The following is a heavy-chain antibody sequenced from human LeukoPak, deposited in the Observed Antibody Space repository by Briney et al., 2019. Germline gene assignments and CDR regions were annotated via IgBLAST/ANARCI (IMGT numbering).Heavy chain of an antibody. Sequence: ASVKVSCKASGYTFTSYDINWVRQATGQGLEWMGWMNPNSGNTGYAQKFQGRVTITRNTSISTAYMELSSLRSEDTAVYYCTRAPRITMVRGVIYWFDPWGQGTLVTVSS. D-gene: IGHD3-10*01. CDR3: TRAPRITMVRGVIYWFDP. CDR2: MNPNSGNT. CDR1: GYTFTSYD. V-gene: IGHV1-8*03. J-gene: IGHJ5*02.